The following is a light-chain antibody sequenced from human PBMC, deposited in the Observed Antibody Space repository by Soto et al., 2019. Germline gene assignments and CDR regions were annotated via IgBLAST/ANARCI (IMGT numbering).Light chain of an antibody. J-gene: IGKJ2*01. Sequence: IQLTQSPSSLSAYVGDTVTVTCRASQTINIYLNWYQQKPGKAPELLIYAASSLQSGVPSRFSSGGSRTDFTLTIYSLQPEDFATYYCRQRYRSPYTFGQGTTLE. V-gene: IGKV1-39*01. CDR3: RQRYRSPYT. CDR1: QTINIY. CDR2: AAS.